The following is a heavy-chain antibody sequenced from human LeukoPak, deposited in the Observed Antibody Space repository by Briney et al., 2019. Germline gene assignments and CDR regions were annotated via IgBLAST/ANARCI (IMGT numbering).Heavy chain of an antibody. Sequence: SETLSLTCTVSGASLRSSTYYGGWIRQPPGKGLEWFGHVNYNGNTYYNPSRKSRVTISVDSSKNQFSLKLPSVTAADTAVYYCARRGGDDYNRRFDSWGQGTLVTVSS. CDR3: ARRGGDDYNRRFDS. CDR2: VNYNGNT. CDR1: GASLRSSTYY. D-gene: IGHD5-24*01. J-gene: IGHJ4*02. V-gene: IGHV4-39*01.